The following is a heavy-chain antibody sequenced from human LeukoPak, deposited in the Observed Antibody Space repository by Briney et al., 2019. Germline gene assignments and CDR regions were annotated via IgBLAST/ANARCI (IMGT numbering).Heavy chain of an antibody. Sequence: ASETLSLTCAVYGGSFSGYHWSWIRQPPGKGLEWIGYIYYSGSTNYNPSLKSRVTMSIDTSKNQFSLKLSSVTAADTAVYYCASAAQNRGTYAFDIWGQGTMVTVSS. V-gene: IGHV4-59*01. CDR2: IYYSGST. J-gene: IGHJ3*02. D-gene: IGHD1-14*01. CDR1: GGSFSGYH. CDR3: ASAAQNRGTYAFDI.